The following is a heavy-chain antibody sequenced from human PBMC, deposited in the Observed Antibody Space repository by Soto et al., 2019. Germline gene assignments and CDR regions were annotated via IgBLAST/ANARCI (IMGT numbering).Heavy chain of an antibody. V-gene: IGHV3-66*01. J-gene: IGHJ4*02. D-gene: IGHD3-9*01. CDR2: IYSDGST. CDR1: GFTVNSNY. Sequence: PGVSLRLSCAASGFTVNSNYMSWVRQAPGKGLEWVSVIYSDGSTYYADSVKGRFIISRDNSNNTLYFQMNSLRAEDTAVYYCATLTKYDILTGFYPCWGQGTLVNVSS. CDR3: ATLTKYDILTGFYPC.